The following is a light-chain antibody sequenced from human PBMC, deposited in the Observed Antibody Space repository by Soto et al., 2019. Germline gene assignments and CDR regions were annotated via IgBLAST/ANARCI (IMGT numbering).Light chain of an antibody. Sequence: DIQMTQSPSSLSASVGDRVTITCRASQSIERYLNWYQQKSGKAPKFLMYATSHLQSGVPSRFSGSGSGTEFTLTISGLQPEDFGSYYCQQTYTVPYTFGQGTKPEIE. CDR3: QQTYTVPYT. J-gene: IGKJ2*01. CDR1: QSIERY. CDR2: ATS. V-gene: IGKV1-39*01.